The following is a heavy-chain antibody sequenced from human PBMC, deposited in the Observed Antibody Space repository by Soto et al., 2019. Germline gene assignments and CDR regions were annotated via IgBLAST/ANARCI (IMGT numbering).Heavy chain of an antibody. Sequence: GGSLRLSCSASGFTFSSYAMHWVRQAPGKGLEYVSAISSNGGSTYYADSVKGRFTISRDNSKNTLYLQMSSLRAEDTAVYYCVRVYDSSAYGFDYWGQGTLVTVSS. V-gene: IGHV3-64D*08. CDR1: GFTFSSYA. CDR2: ISSNGGST. J-gene: IGHJ4*02. D-gene: IGHD3-22*01. CDR3: VRVYDSSAYGFDY.